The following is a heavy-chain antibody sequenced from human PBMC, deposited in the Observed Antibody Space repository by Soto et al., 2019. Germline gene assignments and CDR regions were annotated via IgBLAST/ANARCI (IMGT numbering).Heavy chain of an antibody. CDR3: ARDFGDFWSGYYKSTSSPSDY. CDR1: GYTFTSYG. J-gene: IGHJ4*02. D-gene: IGHD3-3*01. V-gene: IGHV1-18*01. CDR2: ISAYNGNT. Sequence: ASVKVSCKASGYTFTSYGISWVRQAPGQGLEWMGWISAYNGNTNYAQKLQGRVTMTTDTSTSTAYMELRSLRSDDTAVYYCARDFGDFWSGYYKSTSSPSDYWGQGTLVTVSS.